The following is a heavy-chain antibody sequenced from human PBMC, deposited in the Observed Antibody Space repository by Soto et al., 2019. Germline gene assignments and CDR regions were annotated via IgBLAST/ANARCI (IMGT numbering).Heavy chain of an antibody. CDR3: AKVFGPRWSSLYYGMDV. CDR2: ISGSGGST. J-gene: IGHJ6*02. Sequence: HPGGSLRLSCAASGFTFSSYAMSWVRQAPGKGLEWVSGISGSGGSTDYADSAKGRFTISRDNSKNTLYLQMNSLRAEDTAVYYCAKVFGPRWSSLYYGMDVWGQGTTVTVSS. D-gene: IGHD1-26*01. CDR1: GFTFSSYA. V-gene: IGHV3-23*01.